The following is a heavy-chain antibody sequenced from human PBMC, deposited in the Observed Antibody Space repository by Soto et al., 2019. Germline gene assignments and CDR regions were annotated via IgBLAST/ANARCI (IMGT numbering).Heavy chain of an antibody. V-gene: IGHV3-21*01. J-gene: IGHJ4*01. CDR3: AVSGYTSASHGSFDY. Sequence: PGGSLRLSCAASGFTFSRYSMNWVRQAPGKGLEWVSSISSSSSYIYYADSVKGRFTISRDNAKNSLYLQMNSLRAEDTDVYYCAVSGYTSASHGSFDYLGNGPLGTVSS. CDR1: GFTFSRYS. D-gene: IGHD6-19*01. CDR2: ISSSSSYI.